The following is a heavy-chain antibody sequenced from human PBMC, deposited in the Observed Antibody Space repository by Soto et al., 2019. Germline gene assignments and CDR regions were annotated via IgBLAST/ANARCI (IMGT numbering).Heavy chain of an antibody. CDR1: GFTFSSYA. CDR2: ISGSGGST. Sequence: GSLRLSCAASGFTFSSYAMSWVRQAPGKGLEWVSAISGSGGSTYYADSVKGRFTISRDNSKNTLYLQMNSLRAEDTAVYYCAKGLVPAAIGDYYYYGMDVWGQGTTVTVSS. D-gene: IGHD2-2*01. J-gene: IGHJ6*02. CDR3: AKGLVPAAIGDYYYYGMDV. V-gene: IGHV3-23*01.